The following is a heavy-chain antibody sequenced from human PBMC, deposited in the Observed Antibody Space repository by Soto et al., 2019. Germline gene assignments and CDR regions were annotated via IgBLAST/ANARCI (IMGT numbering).Heavy chain of an antibody. CDR3: ARGLHGSGSYHEYYFDY. D-gene: IGHD3-10*01. V-gene: IGHV4-34*01. CDR2: INHSGST. Sequence: QVQLQQWGAGLLKPSETLSLTCAVYGGSFSGYYWSWIRQPPGKGLEWIGEINHSGSTNYNPSLKSRVTISVDTSKTQFSLKLSSVTAADTAVYYCARGLHGSGSYHEYYFDYWGQEPLVTVSS. J-gene: IGHJ4*02. CDR1: GGSFSGYY.